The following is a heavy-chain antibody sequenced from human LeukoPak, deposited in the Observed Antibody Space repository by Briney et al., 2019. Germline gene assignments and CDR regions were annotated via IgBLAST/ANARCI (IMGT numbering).Heavy chain of an antibody. D-gene: IGHD2-21*02. Sequence: GGSLRLSCAASGFTFSSYSMNWVRQAPGKGLEWVSFISSSRSYIYYADSVKGRFTISRDNAKNSLYLQMNSLRAEHTALYYCARQRCGGDCYSGAFDIWGQGTMVTVSS. CDR2: ISSSRSYI. CDR3: ARQRCGGDCYSGAFDI. CDR1: GFTFSSYS. V-gene: IGHV3-21*01. J-gene: IGHJ3*02.